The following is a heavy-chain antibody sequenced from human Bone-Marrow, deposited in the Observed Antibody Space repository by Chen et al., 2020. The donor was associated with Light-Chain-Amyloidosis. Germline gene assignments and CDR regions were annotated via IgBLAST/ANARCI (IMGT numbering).Heavy chain of an antibody. V-gene: IGHV3-74*01. CDR1: GFSFSSYW. CDR2: INEDGRTT. J-gene: IGHJ4*02. Sequence: GFSFSSYWMHWVRQAPGKGLMLVSRINEDGRTTTYADSVKGRFTISRDNAKNKLYLQMNSLKDEDTAVYYCGRDVAGADDYWGQGNLVTVSS. D-gene: IGHD6-19*01. CDR3: GRDVAGADDY.